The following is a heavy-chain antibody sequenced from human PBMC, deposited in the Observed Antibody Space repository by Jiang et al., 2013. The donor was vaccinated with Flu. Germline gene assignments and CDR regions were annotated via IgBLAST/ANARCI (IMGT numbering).Heavy chain of an antibody. CDR3: ARDYGDYPFDY. D-gene: IGHD4-17*01. Sequence: GQGLEWMGIINPSGGSTSYAQKFQGRVTMTRDTSTSTVYMELSSLRSEDTAVYYCARDYGDYPFDYWGQGTLVTVSS. J-gene: IGHJ4*02. V-gene: IGHV1-46*01. CDR2: INPSGGST.